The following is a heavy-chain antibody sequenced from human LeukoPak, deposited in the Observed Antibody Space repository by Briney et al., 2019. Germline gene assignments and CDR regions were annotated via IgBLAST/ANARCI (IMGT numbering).Heavy chain of an antibody. D-gene: IGHD3-22*01. Sequence: GASVKVSCKASGGTFSSYAISWVRQAPGQGLEWMGGIIPIFGTANYAQEFQGRVTITTDESTSTAYMELSSLRSEDTAVYYCARERHRKGSGYLLDYWGQGTLVTVSS. CDR1: GGTFSSYA. V-gene: IGHV1-69*05. CDR3: ARERHRKGSGYLLDY. J-gene: IGHJ4*02. CDR2: IIPIFGTA.